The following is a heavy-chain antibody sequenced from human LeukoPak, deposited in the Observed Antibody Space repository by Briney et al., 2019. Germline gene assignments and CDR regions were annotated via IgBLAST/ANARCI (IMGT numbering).Heavy chain of an antibody. J-gene: IGHJ6*02. CDR1: GGTFISYA. D-gene: IGHD2-2*02. CDR2: IIPIFGTA. V-gene: IGHV1-69*13. CDR3: ARIPSDIVVVPAAIPDYYYYGMDV. Sequence: SVKVSCKASGGTFISYAISWVRQAPGQGLEWMGGIIPIFGTANYAQKFRGRVTITADESTSTAYMELSSLRSEDTAVHYCARIPSDIVVVPAAIPDYYYYGMDVWGQGTTVTVSS.